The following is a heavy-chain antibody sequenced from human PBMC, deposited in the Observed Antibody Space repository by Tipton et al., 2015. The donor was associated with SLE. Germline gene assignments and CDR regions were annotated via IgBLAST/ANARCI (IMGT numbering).Heavy chain of an antibody. D-gene: IGHD4-11*01. V-gene: IGHV4-61*02. CDR3: AREFLNPVTTVHYYFDL. J-gene: IGHJ2*01. CDR1: GDSINSAPSSGRYY. Sequence: TLSLTCTVSGDSINSAPSSGRYYWNWIRQPAGGGLEWIGRIYTNENTNYNPPLKSRVTMSVDTSKNHFSLKLISVTAADTAVYYCAREFLNPVTTVHYYFDLWGRGTLVTVSS. CDR2: IYTNENT.